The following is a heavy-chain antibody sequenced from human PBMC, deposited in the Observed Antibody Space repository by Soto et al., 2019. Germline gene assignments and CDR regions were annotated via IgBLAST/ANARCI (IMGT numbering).Heavy chain of an antibody. CDR3: ARRTERIYGGCYNWCGR. V-gene: IGHV1-46*01. CDR2: INPSGGST. D-gene: IGHD5-12*01. J-gene: IGHJ5*02. CDR1: GYTFTSYY. Sequence: GSSVKVSCKASGYTFTSYYMHWVRQAPGQGLEWMGIINPSGGSTSYAQKFQGRVTMTRDTSTSTVYMELSSLRSEDTAVYYCARRTERIYGGCYNWCGRWGQGPLVTVSA.